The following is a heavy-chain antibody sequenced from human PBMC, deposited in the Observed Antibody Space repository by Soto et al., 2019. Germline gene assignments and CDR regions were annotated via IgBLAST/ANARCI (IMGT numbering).Heavy chain of an antibody. J-gene: IGHJ4*02. CDR2: VYNSGST. CDR1: GGSISSNY. Sequence: SDTLAITCTVSGGSISSNYWTWIRQPPGKGLEWIGYVYNSGSTNYNPSLKSRVTISEDTSKSQFSLKVNSMTAADTAVYYCARYRREAVAGYTLDNWGQGILVTVSS. D-gene: IGHD6-13*01. V-gene: IGHV4-59*07. CDR3: ARYRREAVAGYTLDN.